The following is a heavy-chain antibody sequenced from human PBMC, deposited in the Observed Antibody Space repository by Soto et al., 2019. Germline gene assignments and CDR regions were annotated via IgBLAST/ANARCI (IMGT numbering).Heavy chain of an antibody. Sequence: QLQLQESGPGLVKPSETLSLTCTVSGGSISSSSYYWGWIRQPPGKGLEWIGSIYYSGSTYYNPSLKSRVTISVDTSKNQFSLKLSSVTAADTAVYYCARHSKAVAGTFDYWGQGTLVTVSS. D-gene: IGHD6-19*01. V-gene: IGHV4-39*01. CDR1: GGSISSSSYY. CDR3: ARHSKAVAGTFDY. J-gene: IGHJ4*02. CDR2: IYYSGST.